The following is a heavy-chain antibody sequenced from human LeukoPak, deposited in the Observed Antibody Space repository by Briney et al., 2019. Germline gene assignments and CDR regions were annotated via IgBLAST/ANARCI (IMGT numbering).Heavy chain of an antibody. CDR3: ARSPYGYYFDY. J-gene: IGHJ4*02. CDR1: GGTFSSYA. V-gene: IGHV1-69*13. CDR2: IIPIFGTA. Sequence: ASVKVPCKASGGTFSSYAISWVRQAPGQGLEWMGGIIPIFGTANYAQKFQGRVTITADESTSTAYMELSSLRSEDTAVYYCARSPYGYYFDYWGQGTLVTVSS. D-gene: IGHD4-17*01.